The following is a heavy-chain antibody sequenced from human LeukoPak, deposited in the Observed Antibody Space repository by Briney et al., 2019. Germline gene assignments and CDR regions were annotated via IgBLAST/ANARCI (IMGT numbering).Heavy chain of an antibody. CDR1: GFTFSSYS. D-gene: IGHD3-22*01. J-gene: IGHJ4*02. CDR3: ARSATGLFSDY. V-gene: IGHV3-21*01. CDR2: ISSSSSYI. Sequence: GGSLRLSCAASGFTFSSYSMNWVCQAPGKGLEWVSSISSSSSYIYYADSVKGRFTISRDNAKNSLYLQMNSLRAEDTAVYYCARSATGLFSDYWGQGTLVTVSS.